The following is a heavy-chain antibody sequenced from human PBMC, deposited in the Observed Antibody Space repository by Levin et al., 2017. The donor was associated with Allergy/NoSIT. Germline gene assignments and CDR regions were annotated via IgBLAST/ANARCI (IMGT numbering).Heavy chain of an antibody. V-gene: IGHV3-23*01. Sequence: GESLKISCAASGFTFSSYAMSWVRQAPGKGLEWVSRISGSGGDTYYADSVKGRFTISRDNSKNTLYLQMNSLRAEDTAVYYCAKDRDGIIAAGIDYWGQGNLVTVTS. CDR3: AKDRDGIIAAGIDY. J-gene: IGHJ4*02. D-gene: IGHD6-13*01. CDR2: ISGSGGDT. CDR1: GFTFSSYA.